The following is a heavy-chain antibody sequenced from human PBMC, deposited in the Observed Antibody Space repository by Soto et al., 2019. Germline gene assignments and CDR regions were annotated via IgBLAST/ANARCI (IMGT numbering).Heavy chain of an antibody. CDR1: GGTFSSYT. Sequence: QVQLVQSGAEVKKPGSSVKVSCKASGGTFSSYTIRWVRQAPEQGLEWMGRSIPILGIANYAQKFQGRVTITADKYTSTAYRELSRLRSEDTAVYDCATDAQGVAAEGEGPLQHWGQGPLVTVA. V-gene: IGHV1-69*08. CDR2: SIPILGIA. J-gene: IGHJ1*01. CDR3: ATDAQGVAAEGEGPLQH. D-gene: IGHD6-13*01.